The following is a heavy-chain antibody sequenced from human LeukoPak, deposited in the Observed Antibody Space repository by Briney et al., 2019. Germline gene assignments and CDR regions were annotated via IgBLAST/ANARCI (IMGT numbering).Heavy chain of an antibody. CDR1: GFTFSSWG. J-gene: IGHJ4*02. V-gene: IGHV3-48*04. D-gene: IGHD4-17*01. CDR3: VKETKPDYEAGDYYFDY. Sequence: PGGSVRLSCAASGFTFSSWGMHWVRQAPGKGLEWVSYISSSGTTIQYADSVKGRFTISRDNAKNTLYLQMSSLRAEDTAVYYCVKETKPDYEAGDYYFDYWGQGTLVTVSS. CDR2: ISSSGTTI.